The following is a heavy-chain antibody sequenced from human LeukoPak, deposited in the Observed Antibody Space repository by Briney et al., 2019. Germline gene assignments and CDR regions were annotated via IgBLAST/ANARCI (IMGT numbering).Heavy chain of an antibody. CDR1: GGSFSGYY. V-gene: IGHV4-34*01. Sequence: PSETLSLTCAVYGGSFSGYYWSWIRQPPGKGLEWIGEINHSGSTNYNPSLKSRVTISVDTSKNQFSLKLSSVTAADTAVYYCARGPTYIPAYCSSTSCYRVARYYYGMDVWGQGTTVTVSS. J-gene: IGHJ6*02. CDR3: ARGPTYIPAYCSSTSCYRVARYYYGMDV. CDR2: INHSGST. D-gene: IGHD2-2*02.